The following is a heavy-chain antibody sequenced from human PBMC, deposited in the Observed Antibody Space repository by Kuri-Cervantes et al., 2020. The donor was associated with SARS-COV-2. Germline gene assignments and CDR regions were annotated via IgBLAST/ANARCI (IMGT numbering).Heavy chain of an antibody. CDR1: GGSISSYY. Sequence: ESLKISCTVSGGSISSYYWTWVRQPPGKGLEFIGYIYYNGNGNNPSLESRVTMSLDTSRNQFSLRLTSVTPADTAVYYCAGGYTGWISNWGQGTLVTVSS. V-gene: IGHV4-59*01. CDR3: AGGYTGWISN. CDR2: IYYNGNG. J-gene: IGHJ4*02. D-gene: IGHD2-2*03.